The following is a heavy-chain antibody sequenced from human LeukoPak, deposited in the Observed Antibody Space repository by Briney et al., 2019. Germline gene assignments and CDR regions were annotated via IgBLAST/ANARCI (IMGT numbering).Heavy chain of an antibody. CDR2: IHYSGST. CDR3: ARHESVEYGSESYYWVPNFDY. J-gene: IGHJ4*02. CDR1: GGSIGSYY. V-gene: IGHV4-59*01. Sequence: SETLSLTCSVSGGSIGSYYWSWIRQPPGKGLEWIGYIHYSGSTNYNPSLKSRVTISADTSNNQFSLKLISVTAADTAVYYCARHESVEYGSESYYWVPNFDYWGQGTLVTVSS. D-gene: IGHD3-10*01.